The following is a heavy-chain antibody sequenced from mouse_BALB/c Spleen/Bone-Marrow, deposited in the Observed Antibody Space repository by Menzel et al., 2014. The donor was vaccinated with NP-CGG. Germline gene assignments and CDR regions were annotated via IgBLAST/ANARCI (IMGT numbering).Heavy chain of an antibody. CDR3: AXXXXXXXXDX. Sequence: EVKLMESGGGLVQPGGSLKLSCAASGFDFSRYWMSWVRQAPGKGLEWIGEXNPDSRTINYTPPLKDKFIISRDNAKNTLYLQMSKVRSEDTALYYCAXXXXXXXXDXWGXGTTLTVSS. CDR2: XNPDSRTI. J-gene: IGHJ2*01. V-gene: IGHV4-1*02. CDR1: GFDFSRYW.